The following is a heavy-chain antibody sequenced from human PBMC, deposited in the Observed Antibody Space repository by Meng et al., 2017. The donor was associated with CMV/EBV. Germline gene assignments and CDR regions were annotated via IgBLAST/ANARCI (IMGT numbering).Heavy chain of an antibody. D-gene: IGHD1-14*01. V-gene: IGHV4-30-4*08. Sequence: VQLQASGPGLVNPSQTLSLTCTVSGGSISSGDYYWSWIRQPPGKGLEWIGYIYYSGSTYYNPSLKSRVTISVDTSKNQFSLKLSSVTAADTAVYYCARVMGPNRTPYYFDYWGQGTLVTVSS. CDR1: GGSISSGDYY. J-gene: IGHJ4*02. CDR3: ARVMGPNRTPYYFDY. CDR2: IYYSGST.